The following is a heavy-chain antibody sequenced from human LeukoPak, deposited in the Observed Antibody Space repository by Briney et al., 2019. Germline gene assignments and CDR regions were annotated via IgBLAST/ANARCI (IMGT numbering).Heavy chain of an antibody. Sequence: PSETLSLTCTVSGGSISSYYWSWIRQPPGKGLEWIGYIYYSGSTNYNPSLKSRVTISVDTSKNQFSLKLGSVTAADTAVYYCARADYGSLDYWGQGTLVTVSS. D-gene: IGHD3-16*01. V-gene: IGHV4-59*01. CDR3: ARADYGSLDY. J-gene: IGHJ4*02. CDR2: IYYSGST. CDR1: GGSISSYY.